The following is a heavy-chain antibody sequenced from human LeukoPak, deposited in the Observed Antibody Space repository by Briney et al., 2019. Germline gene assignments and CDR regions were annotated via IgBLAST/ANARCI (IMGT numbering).Heavy chain of an antibody. CDR3: ARAGADSAAYFYYAMDV. D-gene: IGHD2-15*01. CDR2: ISGHNGDT. J-gene: IGHJ6*02. V-gene: IGHV1-18*01. CDR1: GYTFTSYG. Sequence: ASVNVSCKTSGYTFTSYGISWVRQAPGQGLEWMGWISGHNGDTHYAQNLQDRVTMTTDTSTSTAYMDVRSLRSDDTAVYYCARAGADSAAYFYYAMDVWGQGTTVTVS.